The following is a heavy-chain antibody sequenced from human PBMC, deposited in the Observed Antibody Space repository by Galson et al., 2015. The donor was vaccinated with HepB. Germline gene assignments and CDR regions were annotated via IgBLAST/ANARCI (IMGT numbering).Heavy chain of an antibody. J-gene: IGHJ4*02. D-gene: IGHD1-7*01. V-gene: IGHV1-69*13. CDR1: GGTFSSYA. CDR2: IIPIFGIA. CDR3: ARELTGTTVFSN. Sequence: SVKVSCKASGGTFSSYAISWVRQAPGQGLEWMGGIIPIFGIANYAQKFQGRVTITADESTSTAYMELSSLRSEDTAVYYCARELTGTTVFSNWGQGTLVTVSS.